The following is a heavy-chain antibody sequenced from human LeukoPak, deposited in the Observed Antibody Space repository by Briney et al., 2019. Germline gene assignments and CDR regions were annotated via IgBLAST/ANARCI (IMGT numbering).Heavy chain of an antibody. J-gene: IGHJ3*02. V-gene: IGHV1-69*01. CDR1: RGTFSSYA. D-gene: IGHD3-10*01. CDR3: ARDGVGDFGAFDI. Sequence: SVKVSCKASRGTFSSYAISWVRQAPGQGLEWMGGIIPIFGTANYAQKFQGRVTITADESTSTAHMELSSLRSEDTAVYYCARDGVGDFGAFDIWGQGTMVTVSS. CDR2: IIPIFGTA.